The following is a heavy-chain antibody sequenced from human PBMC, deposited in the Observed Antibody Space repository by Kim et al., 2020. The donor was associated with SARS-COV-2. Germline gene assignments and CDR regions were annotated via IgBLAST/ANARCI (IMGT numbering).Heavy chain of an antibody. CDR3: ARDSGYYGSGSNY. D-gene: IGHD3-10*01. V-gene: IGHV3-11*01. J-gene: IGHJ4*02. Sequence: SADSGKGRFTLTRDNAKNSLYLQMTSLRAEDTAVYYCARDSGYYGSGSNYWGQGTLVTVSS.